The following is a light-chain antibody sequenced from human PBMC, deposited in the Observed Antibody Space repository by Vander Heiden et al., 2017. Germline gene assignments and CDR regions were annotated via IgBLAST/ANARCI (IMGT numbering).Light chain of an antibody. CDR3: QQYNSYSPT. CDR2: DAS. CDR1: QSISSW. V-gene: IGKV1-5*01. Sequence: DLQMTQSPSTLSASVGDRVTITCRASQSISSWLAWYQQKPGKAPKLLIYDASSWESGVPARFSGSGSGTEFTLTISSLQPDDFATYYCQQYNSYSPTFGQGTKVEIK. J-gene: IGKJ1*01.